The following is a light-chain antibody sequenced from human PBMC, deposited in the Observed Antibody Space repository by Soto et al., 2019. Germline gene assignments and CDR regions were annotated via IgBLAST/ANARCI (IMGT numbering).Light chain of an antibody. Sequence: QSVLTQPASVSGSPGQSITISCTGTSSDIGTYNYVSWCQQHPGKVPKLMIYEVSNRPSGVSNRFSGSKSGNTASLAISGLQAEDEADYYCSSYTTSSTQVFGGGTKLTVL. CDR2: EVS. CDR3: SSYTTSSTQV. J-gene: IGLJ3*02. CDR1: SSDIGTYNY. V-gene: IGLV2-14*01.